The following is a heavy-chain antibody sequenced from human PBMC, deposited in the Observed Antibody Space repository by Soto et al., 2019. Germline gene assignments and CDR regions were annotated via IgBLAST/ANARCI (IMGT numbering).Heavy chain of an antibody. V-gene: IGHV6-1*01. CDR1: GDSVSSNSAA. CDR2: TYYRSKWYN. CDR3: ARGRYCTNGVCYRDYYYYGMDV. D-gene: IGHD2-8*01. Sequence: SQTLSLTSAISGDSVSSNSAAWNWIRQSPSRGLEWLGRTYYRSKWYNDYAVSVKSRITINPDTSKNQFSLQLNSVTPEDTAVYYCARGRYCTNGVCYRDYYYYGMDVWGQGTTVTVSS. J-gene: IGHJ6*02.